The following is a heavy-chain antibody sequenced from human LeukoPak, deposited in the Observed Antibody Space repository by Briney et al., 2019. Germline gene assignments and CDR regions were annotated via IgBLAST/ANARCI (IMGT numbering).Heavy chain of an antibody. V-gene: IGHV4-39*07. Sequence: SETLSLTCTVSGGSISSRSHYWGWIRQPPGKGLEWIGSIYYSGSTYYNPSLKSRVTISVDTSKNQFSLKLSSVTAADTAVYYCARALGYCSGGSCYRYYFDYWGQGTLVTVSS. CDR2: IYYSGST. J-gene: IGHJ4*02. CDR3: ARALGYCSGGSCYRYYFDY. D-gene: IGHD2-15*01. CDR1: GGSISSRSHY.